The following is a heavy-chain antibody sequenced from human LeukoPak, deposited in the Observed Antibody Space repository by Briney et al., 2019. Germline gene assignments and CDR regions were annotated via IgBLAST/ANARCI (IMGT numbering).Heavy chain of an antibody. CDR1: GFSFSSYA. CDR2: ISYDGSNK. CDR3: ARGTTMYNSYYYYGIEI. V-gene: IGHV3-30-3*01. D-gene: IGHD1-14*01. Sequence: WGSLRLSCAASGFSFSSYAMHWVRQAPGKGLEWVAVISYDGSNKYYADSVKGRFTISRDNSKNTLYLQMNSLRTEDTAVYYCARGTTMYNSYYYYGIEIWGQGTTVTVSS. J-gene: IGHJ6*02.